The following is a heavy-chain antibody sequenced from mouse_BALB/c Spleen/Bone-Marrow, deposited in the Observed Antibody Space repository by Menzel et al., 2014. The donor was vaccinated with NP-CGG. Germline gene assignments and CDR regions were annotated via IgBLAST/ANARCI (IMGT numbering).Heavy chain of an antibody. D-gene: IGHD6-5*01. CDR2: IYPGGGYT. J-gene: IGHJ4*01. CDR1: GYTFTNYW. CDR3: ASMRSYAMDY. V-gene: IGHV1-63*02. Sequence: QVQLQQSGAELVRPGTSVKISCKASGYTFTNYWLGWVKRRPGHGLEWIGDIYPGGGYTNYNEKFKGKATLTADTSSSTAYMQLSSLTSEDSAVYFCASMRSYAMDYWGQGTSVTVSS.